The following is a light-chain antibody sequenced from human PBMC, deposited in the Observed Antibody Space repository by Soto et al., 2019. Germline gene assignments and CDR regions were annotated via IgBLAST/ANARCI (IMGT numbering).Light chain of an antibody. J-gene: IGKJ1*01. Sequence: AIRMTQSPSSFSASTGDRVTIPCRASQGISSYLAWYQQKPGKAPKLLLYDVSSLESGVPSRFSGSGSGTDFTLTISSLQPEDFATYYCQQSYSTPWTFGQGTKVDIK. CDR2: DVS. CDR1: QGISSY. V-gene: IGKV1-8*01. CDR3: QQSYSTPWT.